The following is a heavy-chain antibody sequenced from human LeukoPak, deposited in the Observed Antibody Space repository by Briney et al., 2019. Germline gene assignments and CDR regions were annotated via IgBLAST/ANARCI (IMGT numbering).Heavy chain of an antibody. J-gene: IGHJ4*02. CDR1: GFTFSSYS. CDR3: ARGWEYSSSSGFDY. D-gene: IGHD6-6*01. V-gene: IGHV3-48*01. CDR2: ISSSSSTI. Sequence: PGGSLRLSCAASGFTFSSYSMNWVRQAPGKGLEWVSYISSSSSTIYYADSAKGRFTISRDNAKNSLYLQMNSLRAEDTAVYYCARGWEYSSSSGFDYWGQGTLVTVSS.